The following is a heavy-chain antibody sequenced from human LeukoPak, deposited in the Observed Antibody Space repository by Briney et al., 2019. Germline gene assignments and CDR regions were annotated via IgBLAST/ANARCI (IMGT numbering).Heavy chain of an antibody. CDR2: IFYSGRP. CDR3: ARDSAAGTEEGIFGY. Sequence: SETLSLTCTVSGGSISSRSYYWAWIRQPPGKGLEWIGSIFYSGRPDYNASLKSRVTVSVDTSKNQFSLKLSFVTAADTAVYYCARDSAAGTEEGIFGYWGQGTLVTVSS. CDR1: GGSISSRSYY. J-gene: IGHJ4*02. V-gene: IGHV4-39*02. D-gene: IGHD6-13*01.